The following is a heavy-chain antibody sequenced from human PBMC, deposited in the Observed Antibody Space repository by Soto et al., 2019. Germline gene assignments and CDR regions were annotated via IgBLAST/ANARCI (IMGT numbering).Heavy chain of an antibody. V-gene: IGHV3-48*01. CDR1: GFTFSRSP. J-gene: IGHJ6*03. D-gene: IGHD3-16*01. CDR3: ARGGGSADSYYMDV. Sequence: PGGSLRLSCAASGFTFSRSPMNWVRQAPGKGLEWISYISSSSGTIYYADSVKGRFTISRDNAQNSLYLHMNSLRAEDTAVYYCARGGGSADSYYMDVGGKGPSVTVPS. CDR2: ISSSSGTI.